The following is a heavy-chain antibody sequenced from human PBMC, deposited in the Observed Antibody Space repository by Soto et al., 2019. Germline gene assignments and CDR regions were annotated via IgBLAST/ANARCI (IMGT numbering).Heavy chain of an antibody. CDR1: GGSISSSSYY. CDR2: IYYSGST. V-gene: IGHV4-39*01. D-gene: IGHD1-7*01. Sequence: QLQLQESGPGLVKPSETLSLTCTVSGGSISSSSYYWGWIRQPPGQGLEWIGSIYYSGSTYYNPSLKRRVTISVDTSKNQFTLKLSSVTAADTAVYYCARHSRGLELLTFWFDPWGQGTLVTVSS. CDR3: ARHSRGLELLTFWFDP. J-gene: IGHJ5*02.